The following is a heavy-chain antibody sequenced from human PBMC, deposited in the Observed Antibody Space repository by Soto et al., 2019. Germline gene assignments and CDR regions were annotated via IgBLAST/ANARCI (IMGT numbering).Heavy chain of an antibody. CDR3: ARDRGYCSGGSCYSLGKNYYYYYMDV. CDR2: ISAYNGNT. D-gene: IGHD2-15*01. J-gene: IGHJ6*03. Sequence: ASVKVSCKASGYTFTSYGISWVRQAPGQGLEWMGWISAYNGNTNYAQKLQGRVTMTTDTSTSTAYMELRSLRSDDTAVYYCARDRGYCSGGSCYSLGKNYYYYYMDVWGKGTTDTVSS. CDR1: GYTFTSYG. V-gene: IGHV1-18*01.